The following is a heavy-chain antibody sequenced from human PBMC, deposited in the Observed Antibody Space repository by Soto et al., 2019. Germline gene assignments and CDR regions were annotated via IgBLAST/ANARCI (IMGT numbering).Heavy chain of an antibody. J-gene: IGHJ4*02. CDR3: ARGFFGGGTG. CDR1: GYTFSRYA. D-gene: IGHD2-15*01. Sequence: ASVKVSCKASGYTFSRYAMHWVRQAPGQRLEWMGWINAGNGNTKYSQKFQGRVTMTRNTSISTAYMELSSLRSEDTAVYYCARGFFGGGTGWSQGTLVTVSS. V-gene: IGHV1-3*01. CDR2: INAGNGNT.